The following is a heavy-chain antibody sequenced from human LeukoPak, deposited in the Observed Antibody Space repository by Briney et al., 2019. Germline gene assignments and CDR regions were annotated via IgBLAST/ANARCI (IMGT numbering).Heavy chain of an antibody. CDR2: ISGSGGST. Sequence: GGSLSLSCAASGFTFSSYAMSWVRQAPPKGLEWVSAISGSGGSTYYADSVKGRFTISRDNSKNTLYLQMNSLRAEDTAVYYCAKSPYSHYYDTSGLDYWGQGTLVTVSS. CDR1: GFTFSSYA. CDR3: AKSPYSHYYDTSGLDY. D-gene: IGHD3-22*01. V-gene: IGHV3-23*01. J-gene: IGHJ4*02.